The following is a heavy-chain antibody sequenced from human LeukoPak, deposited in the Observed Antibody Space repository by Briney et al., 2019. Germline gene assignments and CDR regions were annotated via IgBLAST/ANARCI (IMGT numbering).Heavy chain of an antibody. D-gene: IGHD2-15*01. CDR2: INRNSNFI. J-gene: IGHJ4*02. CDR3: ARSRYCSGGSCYLLDS. V-gene: IGHV3-21*01. CDR1: GFNFTIHN. Sequence: GGSLRLSCGASGFNFTIHNMNWVRQAPGKGLEWVSSINRNSNFIYYADSVKGRFTISRDNAKNSLYLQMDSLRVEDTAVYYCARSRYCSGGSCYLLDSWGQGILVTVSS.